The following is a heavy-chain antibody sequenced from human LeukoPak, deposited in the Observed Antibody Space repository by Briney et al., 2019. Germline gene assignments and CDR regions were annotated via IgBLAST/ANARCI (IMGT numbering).Heavy chain of an antibody. CDR1: GGSLRSNY. V-gene: IGHV4-59*01. Sequence: SETLSLTCTVSGGSLRSNYWSWIRQPPGKGLEWIGYIYYSGSTNYNPSLKSRVTISVDTSKNQFSLKLTSVTAADSAVYYCAKGRLPFAFDIWGQGTMVTVSS. CDR2: IYYSGST. J-gene: IGHJ3*02. CDR3: AKGRLPFAFDI.